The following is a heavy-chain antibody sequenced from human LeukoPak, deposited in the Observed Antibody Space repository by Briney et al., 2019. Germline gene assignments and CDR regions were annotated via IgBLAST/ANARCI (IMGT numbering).Heavy chain of an antibody. CDR3: ARGGFYGHPFDF. D-gene: IGHD3-10*01. J-gene: IGHJ4*02. CDR2: IYYTGTT. V-gene: IGHV4-39*07. CDR1: GGSIDNSIYY. Sequence: PSETLSLTCTVSGGSIDNSIYYWGWIRQSPVKGLEWIGSIYYTGTTNYNPSLESRVTISVDASNNQVSLTLNSVTAADTAVYFCARGGFYGHPFDFGGQGTLVTVSS.